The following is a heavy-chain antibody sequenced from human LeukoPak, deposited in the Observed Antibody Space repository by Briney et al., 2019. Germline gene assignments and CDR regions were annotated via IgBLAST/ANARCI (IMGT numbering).Heavy chain of an antibody. J-gene: IGHJ4*02. V-gene: IGHV3-23*01. Sequence: GGSLRLSCASSGFTFSNYVMSWVRQAPGKGLEWVSAISGSGGNTYYADSEKGRFTISRDNSKNTLYLQMNSLRAEDTAVYYCAKDGIAAATGCDYWGQGTLVTVSS. CDR1: GFTFSNYV. CDR2: ISGSGGNT. D-gene: IGHD6-13*01. CDR3: AKDGIAAATGCDY.